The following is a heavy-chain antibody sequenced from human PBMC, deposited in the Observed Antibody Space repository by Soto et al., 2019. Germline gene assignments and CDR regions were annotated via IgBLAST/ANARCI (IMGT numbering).Heavy chain of an antibody. CDR2: IYYSGST. V-gene: IGHV4-31*03. CDR3: AREGRTGYSFGLDY. CDR1: GGSISTGGYY. J-gene: IGHJ4*02. Sequence: PSETLSLTCTVSGGSISTGGYYWSWIRQHPGKGLEWIGYIYYSGSTYYNPSLKSRVTISVDTSKNQFSLKLNSVTAADTAVYYCAREGRTGYSFGLDYWGPGTLVTVSS. D-gene: IGHD5-18*01.